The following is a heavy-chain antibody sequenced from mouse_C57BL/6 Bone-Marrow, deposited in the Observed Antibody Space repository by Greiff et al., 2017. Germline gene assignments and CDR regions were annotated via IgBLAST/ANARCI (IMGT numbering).Heavy chain of an antibody. Sequence: EVHLVESEGGLVQPGSSMKLSCTASGFTFSDYYMAWVRQVPEKGLEWVANINYDGSSTYYLDSLKSRFIISRDNAKNILYLQMSSLKSEDTATYYCARDEGLGLYWYFDVWGTGTTVTVSS. V-gene: IGHV5-16*01. J-gene: IGHJ1*03. CDR3: ARDEGLGLYWYFDV. CDR1: GFTFSDYY. CDR2: INYDGSST. D-gene: IGHD2-14*01.